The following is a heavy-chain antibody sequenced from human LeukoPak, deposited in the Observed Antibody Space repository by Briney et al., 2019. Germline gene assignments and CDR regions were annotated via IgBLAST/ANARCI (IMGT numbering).Heavy chain of an antibody. V-gene: IGHV3-20*04. D-gene: IGHD6-6*01. CDR3: ARVREYSSSFWVDYYFDY. Sequence: PGGSLRLSCAASGFTFDDYGMRWVRQAPGKGLGWVSVINWNGGSTGYADSVEGRFTISRDNAKNSLYLQMNSLRAEDTALYYCARVREYSSSFWVDYYFDYWGQGTLVTVSS. CDR2: INWNGGST. J-gene: IGHJ4*02. CDR1: GFTFDDYG.